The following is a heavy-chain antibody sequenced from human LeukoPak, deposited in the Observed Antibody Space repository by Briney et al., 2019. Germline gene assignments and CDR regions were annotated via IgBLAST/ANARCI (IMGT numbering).Heavy chain of an antibody. V-gene: IGHV3-7*01. Sequence: PGGSLRLSCVASGFTFSSYRMNWVRQAPGKGLEWVANIKQDGSEKYYVDSVKGRFTISRDNAKNSLFLQMNSLRAEDTAVYYCVPDTRTFDYWGQGTLVTVSS. CDR1: GFTFSSYR. J-gene: IGHJ4*02. CDR3: VPDTRTFDY. CDR2: IKQDGSEK.